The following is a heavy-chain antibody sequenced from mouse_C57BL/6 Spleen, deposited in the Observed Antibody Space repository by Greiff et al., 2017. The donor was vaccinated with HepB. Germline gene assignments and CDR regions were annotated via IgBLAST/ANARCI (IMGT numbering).Heavy chain of an antibody. CDR3: APYYSKNSYYFDY. V-gene: IGHV5-17*01. D-gene: IGHD2-5*01. J-gene: IGHJ2*01. Sequence: EVKLVESGGGLVKPGGSLKLSCAASGFTFSDYGMHWVRQAPEKGLEWVAYIGSGSSTIYYADTVKGRFTISRDNAKNTLFLQMTSLRSEDTAMYYCAPYYSKNSYYFDYWGQGTTLTVSS. CDR2: IGSGSSTI. CDR1: GFTFSDYG.